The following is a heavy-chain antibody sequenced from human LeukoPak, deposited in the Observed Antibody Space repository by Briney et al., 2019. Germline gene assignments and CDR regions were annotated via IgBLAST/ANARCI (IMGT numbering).Heavy chain of an antibody. Sequence: SETLSLTCTVSGGSISSYYWSWIRQPPGKGLEWIGYIYYSGSTKYNPYLKSRVTISVDTSKNQFSLKLSSVPAGDTAVYYCARRVYCGDWFDPWGQGTLVTVSS. V-gene: IGHV4-59*01. CDR3: ARRVYCGDWFDP. CDR2: IYYSGST. CDR1: GGSISSYY. J-gene: IGHJ5*02. D-gene: IGHD5/OR15-5a*01.